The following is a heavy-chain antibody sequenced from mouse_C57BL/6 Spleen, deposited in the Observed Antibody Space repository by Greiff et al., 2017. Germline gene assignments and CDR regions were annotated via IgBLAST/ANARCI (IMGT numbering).Heavy chain of an antibody. CDR1: GYAFSSYW. CDR3: ARRENFSDYYGSSFDD. Sequence: VQLQQSGAELVKPGASVKISCKASGYAFSSYWMNWVKQRPGKGLEWIGQIYPGDGDTNYNGKFKGKATLTATKSSSTAYMQISSLTSEDSAVYFGARRENFSDYYGSSFDDWGQGTTLTVSS. D-gene: IGHD1-1*01. V-gene: IGHV1-80*01. CDR2: IYPGDGDT. J-gene: IGHJ2*01.